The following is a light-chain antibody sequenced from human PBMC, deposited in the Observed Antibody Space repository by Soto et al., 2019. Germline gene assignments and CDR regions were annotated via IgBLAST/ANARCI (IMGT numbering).Light chain of an antibody. Sequence: QSALTQPRSVSGSPGQSVTISCTGTTTDVDGYKYVSWYQQHPGKAPKLMIFDVTKRPSGVPDRFSGAKSGNTASLTISGLQAEDEADYYCSSYSSTNTLVFGTGTKVTVL. V-gene: IGLV2-11*01. CDR2: DVT. CDR3: SSYSSTNTLV. CDR1: TTDVDGYKY. J-gene: IGLJ1*01.